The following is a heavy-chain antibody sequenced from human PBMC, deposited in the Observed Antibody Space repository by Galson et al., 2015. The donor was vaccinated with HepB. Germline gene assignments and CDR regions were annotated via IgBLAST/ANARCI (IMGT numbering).Heavy chain of an antibody. V-gene: IGHV3-48*03. CDR1: GFTFSSYE. Sequence: SLRLSCAASGFTFSSYEMNWVRQAPGKGLEWVSYISSSGSTIYYADSVKGRFTISRDNAKNSLYLQMNSLRAEDTAVYYCASSRGFRPLDYWGQGTLVTVSS. CDR2: ISSSGSTI. CDR3: ASSRGFRPLDY. D-gene: IGHD3-10*01. J-gene: IGHJ4*02.